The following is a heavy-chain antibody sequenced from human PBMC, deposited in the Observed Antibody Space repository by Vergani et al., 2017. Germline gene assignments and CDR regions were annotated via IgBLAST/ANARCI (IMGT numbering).Heavy chain of an antibody. V-gene: IGHV1-2*02. CDR1: GYTFTGYY. CDR3: ARDNGYSGSYGALFDY. CDR2: INPNSGGT. J-gene: IGHJ4*02. Sequence: QVQLVQSGAEVKKPGASVKVSCKASGYTFTGYYMHWVRQAPGQGLEWMGWINPNSGGTNYAQKFQGRVTITADDSTSTAYMELSSLRSEDTAVYYCARDNGYSGSYGALFDYWGQGTLVTVAS. D-gene: IGHD1-26*01.